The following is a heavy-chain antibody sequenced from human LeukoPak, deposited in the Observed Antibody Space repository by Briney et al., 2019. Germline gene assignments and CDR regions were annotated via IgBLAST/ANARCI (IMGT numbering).Heavy chain of an antibody. D-gene: IGHD2-15*01. V-gene: IGHV3-23*01. CDR3: ARAPRYCSGGSCYGAHFNN. J-gene: IGHJ4*02. Sequence: GGSLRLSCAASGFIFSSYAMSWVRLAPGKGLEWVSAISGSGGSTYSADSVKGRFTVSRDNSRTTLSLQMNSLRVEDTAVYYCARAPRYCSGGSCYGAHFNNWGQGALVTVSS. CDR1: GFIFSSYA. CDR2: ISGSGGST.